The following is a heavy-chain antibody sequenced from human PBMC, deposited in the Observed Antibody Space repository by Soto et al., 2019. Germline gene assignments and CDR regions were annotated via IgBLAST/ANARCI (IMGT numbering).Heavy chain of an antibody. CDR1: GGTFSSYA. CDR2: IIPIFGTA. V-gene: IGHV1-69*01. D-gene: IGHD1-7*01. CDR3: SGGPPLITGTTSLFDP. J-gene: IGHJ5*02. Sequence: QVQLVQSGAEVKKPGSSVKVSCKASGGTFSSYAISWVRQAPGQGLEWMGGIIPIFGTANYAQKFQGRVTITADETTSTTYLGASSLRTEDTAVYYWSGGPPLITGTTSLFDPWGQGTLVTVSS.